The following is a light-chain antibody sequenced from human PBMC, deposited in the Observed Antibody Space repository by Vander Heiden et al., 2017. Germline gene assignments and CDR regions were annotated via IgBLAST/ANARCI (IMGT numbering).Light chain of an antibody. J-gene: IGKJ3*01. V-gene: IGKV1-5*03. CDR3: QQYNL. Sequence: DIQVTQSPSTLSASVGDRVTITCRASQSISSWLAWYQQKPGKAPKLLIYKASSLESGVPSRFSGSGSGTEFTLTISSLQPDDFATYYCQQYNLFGPGTKVDIK. CDR2: KAS. CDR1: QSISSW.